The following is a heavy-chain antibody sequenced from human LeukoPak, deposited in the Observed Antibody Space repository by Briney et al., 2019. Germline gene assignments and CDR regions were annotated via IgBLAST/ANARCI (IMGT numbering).Heavy chain of an antibody. CDR2: IYYSGST. D-gene: IGHD3-22*01. V-gene: IGHV4-39*07. CDR1: GGSINSNNYY. CDR3: ARWSSGDYYYVDY. J-gene: IGHJ4*02. Sequence: KPSETLSLTCTVSGGSINSNNYYWGWIRQPPGRGLEWIGSIYYSGSTSYNPSLKSRVTISLDTSQNQFSLRLSSVTAADTAIYLCARWSSGDYYYVDYWGQGTLDTVSS.